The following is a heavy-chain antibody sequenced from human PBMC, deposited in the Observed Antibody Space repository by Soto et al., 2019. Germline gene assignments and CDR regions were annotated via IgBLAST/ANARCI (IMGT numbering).Heavy chain of an antibody. CDR1: GGTFSSYA. V-gene: IGHV1-69*12. D-gene: IGHD3-10*01. CDR3: ARVGTMVRGVKLPLGYYYYGMDV. CDR2: IIPIFGTA. Sequence: QVQLVQSGAEVKKPGSSVKVSCKASGGTFSSYAISWVRQAPGQGLEWMGGIIPIFGTANYAQKFQGRVTITADESTSTAYMELSSLRSEDTAVYYCARVGTMVRGVKLPLGYYYYGMDVWGQGTTVTVSS. J-gene: IGHJ6*02.